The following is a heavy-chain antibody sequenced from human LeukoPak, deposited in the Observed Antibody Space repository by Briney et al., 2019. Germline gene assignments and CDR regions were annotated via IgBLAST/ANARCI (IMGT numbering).Heavy chain of an antibody. D-gene: IGHD5-18*01. V-gene: IGHV1-2*02. CDR1: GYAFTGYY. Sequence: GASVKVSCKASGYAFTGYYMYWVGQAPGPRLEWMGGINPNSCGTNYAQKFQARVTMTRDTYISTAYMELSRLRSDDTAVYYCARDQKRPGIQPSYYGMDVWGQGTTLTVSS. CDR2: INPNSCGT. CDR3: ARDQKRPGIQPSYYGMDV. J-gene: IGHJ6*02.